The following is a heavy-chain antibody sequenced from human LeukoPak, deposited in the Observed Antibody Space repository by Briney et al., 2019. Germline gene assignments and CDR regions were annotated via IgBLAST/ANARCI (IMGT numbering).Heavy chain of an antibody. CDR1: GFTFSSYW. J-gene: IGHJ4*02. D-gene: IGHD4-23*01. CDR2: INGDGRNI. Sequence: PGGSLRLSCVASGFTFSSYWMHWVRQDPRKGLVWVSRINGDGRNINYADSVKGRFIISRDNSKNTVYLQMSSLRAEDTAVYYCAKDSTTVLTPYYFDYWGQGTLVTVSS. CDR3: AKDSTTVLTPYYFDY. V-gene: IGHV3-74*01.